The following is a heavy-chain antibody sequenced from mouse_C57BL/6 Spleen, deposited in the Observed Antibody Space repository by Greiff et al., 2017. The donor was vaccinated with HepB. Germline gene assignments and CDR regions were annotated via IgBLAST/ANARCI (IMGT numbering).Heavy chain of an antibody. CDR2: INPNNGGT. CDR1: GYTFTDYN. Sequence: EVQLQQSGPELVKPGASVKIPCKASGYTFTDYNMDWVKQSHGKSLEWIGDINPNNGGTIYNQKFKGKATLTVDKSSSTAYMELRSLTSEDTAVYYCARRDVGYFDVWGTGTTVTVSS. V-gene: IGHV1-18*01. J-gene: IGHJ1*03. D-gene: IGHD3-3*01. CDR3: ARRDVGYFDV.